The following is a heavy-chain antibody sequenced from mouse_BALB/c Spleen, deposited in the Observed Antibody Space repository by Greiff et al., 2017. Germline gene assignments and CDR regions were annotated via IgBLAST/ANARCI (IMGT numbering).Heavy chain of an antibody. J-gene: IGHJ1*01. CDR2: IYPYNGGT. Sequence: EVQLVESGPELVKPGASVKISCKASGYTFTDYNMHWVKQSHGKSLEWIGYIYPYNGGTGYNQKFKSKATLTVDNSSSTAYMELRSLTSEDSAVYYCAREGGNWYFDVWGAGTTVTVSS. V-gene: IGHV1S29*02. D-gene: IGHD1-1*02. CDR1: GYTFTDYN. CDR3: AREGGNWYFDV.